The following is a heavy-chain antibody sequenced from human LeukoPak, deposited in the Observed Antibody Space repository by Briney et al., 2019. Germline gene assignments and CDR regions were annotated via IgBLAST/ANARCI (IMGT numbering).Heavy chain of an antibody. CDR3: ARAVTGTTRVNDY. D-gene: IGHD1-7*01. J-gene: IGHJ4*02. Sequence: GGSLRLSCAASGFTVSSNYMSWVRQAPGKGLEGVSVIYSGGSTYYAGSVKGRFTISRDDSKNTLYLQMNSLRAEDTAVYYCARAVTGTTRVNDYWGQGTLVTVSS. CDR2: IYSGGST. CDR1: GFTVSSNY. V-gene: IGHV3-53*01.